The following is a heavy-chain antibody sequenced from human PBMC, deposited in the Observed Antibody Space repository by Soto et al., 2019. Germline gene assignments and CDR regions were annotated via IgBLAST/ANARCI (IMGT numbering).Heavy chain of an antibody. CDR2: IIPIFGTA. D-gene: IGHD2-15*01. J-gene: IGHJ6*02. V-gene: IGHV1-69*01. CDR3: ARAYCSGGSCYSRYYYYYGMDV. Sequence: QVQLVQSGAEVKKPGSSVKVSCKASGGTFSSYAISWVRQAPGQGLEWMVGIIPIFGTANYAQKFQGRVTITADESTSTAYMELSSLRSEDTAVYYCARAYCSGGSCYSRYYYYYGMDVWGQGTTVTVSS. CDR1: GGTFSSYA.